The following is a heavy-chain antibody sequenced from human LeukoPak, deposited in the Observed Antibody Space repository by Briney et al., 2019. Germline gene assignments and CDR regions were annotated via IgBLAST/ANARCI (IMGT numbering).Heavy chain of an antibody. CDR3: AKALTWSPASFDY. J-gene: IGHJ4*02. V-gene: IGHV3-23*01. CDR2: ISGSGGNT. D-gene: IGHD3-3*01. CDR1: GFTLSSYA. Sequence: GGSLRLSCAASGFTLSSYAMNWVRQAPGKGLEWVSSISGSGGNTYYADSVKGRFTISRDNSKNTLYLQMNSLKSEDTAVYYCAKALTWSPASFDYWGQGTLVTVSS.